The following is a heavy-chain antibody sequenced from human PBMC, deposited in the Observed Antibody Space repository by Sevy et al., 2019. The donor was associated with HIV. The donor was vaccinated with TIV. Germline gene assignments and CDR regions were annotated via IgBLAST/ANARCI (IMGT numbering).Heavy chain of an antibody. D-gene: IGHD1-7*01. J-gene: IGHJ4*02. CDR3: ARDDGNYYFHY. Sequence: GGSLRLSCAASGFTFSKYWMGWVRQAPGKGLEWVANIKQDAGQKYHVDSVKGRFTISRENAKNSLYLQMNSLRAEDTAVYFCARDDGNYYFHYWGQGTLVTVSS. CDR1: GFTFSKYW. V-gene: IGHV3-7*01. CDR2: IKQDAGQK.